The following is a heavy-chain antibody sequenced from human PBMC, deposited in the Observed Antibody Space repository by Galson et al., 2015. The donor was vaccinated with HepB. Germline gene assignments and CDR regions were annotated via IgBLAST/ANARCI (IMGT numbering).Heavy chain of an antibody. D-gene: IGHD4-17*01. CDR1: GGSISSSSYH. CDR3: ARYSTASEWFDP. V-gene: IGHV4-39*01. CDR2: VYYSGST. Sequence: ETLSLTCTVSGGSISSSSYHWGWIRQPPGKGLECIGSVYYSGSTYYNPSLKSRVSISVDTSKNQFSLKLSSVTAADTAVYYCARYSTASEWFDPWGQGTLVTVSS. J-gene: IGHJ5*02.